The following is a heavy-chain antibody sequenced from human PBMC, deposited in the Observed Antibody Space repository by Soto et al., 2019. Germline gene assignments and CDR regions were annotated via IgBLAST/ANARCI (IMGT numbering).Heavy chain of an antibody. V-gene: IGHV3-33*01. CDR1: GFTFSSYG. J-gene: IGHJ6*02. CDR2: IWYDGSNK. Sequence: PGGSLRLSCAASGFTFSSYGMHWVRQAPGKGLEWVAVIWYDGSNKYYADSVKGRFTISRDNSKNTLYLQMNSLRAEDTAVYYCARDGIAHYYDFWSGYLYGMDVWGQGTTVTV. D-gene: IGHD3-3*01. CDR3: ARDGIAHYYDFWSGYLYGMDV.